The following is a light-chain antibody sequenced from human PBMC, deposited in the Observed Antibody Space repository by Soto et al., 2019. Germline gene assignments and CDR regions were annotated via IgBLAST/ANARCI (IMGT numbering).Light chain of an antibody. Sequence: QSALTQPASVPGSPGPSITISCTGPSSDVGSYNLVSWYQQYPGKAPKLIIFEVFKRPSGVSHRFSGSKSGNTASLTISGLQAEDEANYYCCSYAGRATYVFGGGTKLTVL. CDR3: CSYAGRATYV. CDR2: EVF. CDR1: SSDVGSYNL. J-gene: IGLJ2*01. V-gene: IGLV2-23*02.